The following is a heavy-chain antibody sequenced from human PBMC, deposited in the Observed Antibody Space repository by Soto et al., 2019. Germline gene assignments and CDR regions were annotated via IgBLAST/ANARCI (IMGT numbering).Heavy chain of an antibody. V-gene: IGHV3-15*01. CDR2: IKSKTDGGTT. Sequence: EVQLVESGGGLVKPGGSLRLSCAVSGFTFSNAWMSWVRQAPGKGLEWVGRIKSKTDGGTTDYAAPVKGRFTISRDDSKNTLYLQMNSLKTEDTAVYYCTSLYDFWSGYSDDYWGQGTLVTVSS. D-gene: IGHD3-3*01. J-gene: IGHJ4*02. CDR3: TSLYDFWSGYSDDY. CDR1: GFTFSNAW.